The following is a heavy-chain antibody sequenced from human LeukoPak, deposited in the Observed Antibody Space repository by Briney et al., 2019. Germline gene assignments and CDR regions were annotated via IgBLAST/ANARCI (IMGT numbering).Heavy chain of an antibody. CDR2: MNPNSGNT. CDR1: GYTFTSYD. D-gene: IGHD3-9*01. V-gene: IGHV1-8*01. CDR3: ARAYYDILTGYSYYFDY. Sequence: ASVKVSCKASGYTFTSYDINWVRQATGQGLEWMGWMNPNSGNTGYAQKFQGRVTMTRNTSISTAYMELSSLRSEDTAVYYCARAYYDILTGYSYYFDYWGQGTLVTVSS. J-gene: IGHJ4*02.